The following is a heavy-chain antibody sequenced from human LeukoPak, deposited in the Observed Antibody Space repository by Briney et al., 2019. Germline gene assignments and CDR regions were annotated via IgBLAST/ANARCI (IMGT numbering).Heavy chain of an antibody. V-gene: IGHV1-24*01. CDR3: ATAPYCSGGSCYPSYWYFDL. CDR1: GYTLTELS. D-gene: IGHD2-15*01. CDR2: FDPEDGET. J-gene: IGHJ2*01. Sequence: ASVKVSCKVSGYTLTELSMHWVRQAPGKGLEWMGGFDPEDGETIYAQKFQGRVTMTEDTSTDTAYMELSSLRSEDTAVYYCATAPYCSGGSCYPSYWYFDLWGRGTLVTVSS.